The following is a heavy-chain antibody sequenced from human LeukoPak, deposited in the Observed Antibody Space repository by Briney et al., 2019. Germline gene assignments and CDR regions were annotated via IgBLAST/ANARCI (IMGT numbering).Heavy chain of an antibody. CDR1: GFTFDDYA. CDR3: AKGSHCTNGVCYTALDY. Sequence: GGSLRLSCAASGFTFDDYAMHWVRQAPGKGLEWVSGISWNSGSIGYADSVKGRFTISRDNSKSTLYLQMNSLRAEDTAVYYCAKGSHCTNGVCYTALDYWGQGTLVTVSS. J-gene: IGHJ4*02. D-gene: IGHD2-8*01. CDR2: ISWNSGSI. V-gene: IGHV3-9*01.